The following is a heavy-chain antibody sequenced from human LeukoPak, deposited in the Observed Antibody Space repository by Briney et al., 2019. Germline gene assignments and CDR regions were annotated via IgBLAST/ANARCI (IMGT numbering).Heavy chain of an antibody. J-gene: IGHJ4*02. V-gene: IGHV3-11*05. CDR2: ISSNSKYT. D-gene: IGHD2-8*01. Sequence: GGSLRLSCAASGFMFSDYFMSWSRQAPGKELEWISYISSNSKYTKYADSVKGRFTISRDNAKKSLYLQMNSLRAEDTAVYYCARDNGNKYYFDYWGQGTLVTVSS. CDR1: GFMFSDYF. CDR3: ARDNGNKYYFDY.